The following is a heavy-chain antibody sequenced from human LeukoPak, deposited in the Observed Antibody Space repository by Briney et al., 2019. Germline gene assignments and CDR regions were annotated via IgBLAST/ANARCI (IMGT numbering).Heavy chain of an antibody. CDR3: ARDKYYYDSSGGGYYFDY. CDR2: ISTSSTTI. Sequence: GGSLRLSCAASGFTFSNYAMSWVRQAPGKGLEWLSYISTSSTTIYYADSVKGRFTISRDNAKNSLYLQMNSLRAEDTAVYYCARDKYYYDSSGGGYYFDYWGQGTLVTVSS. CDR1: GFTFSNYA. J-gene: IGHJ4*02. V-gene: IGHV3-48*01. D-gene: IGHD3-22*01.